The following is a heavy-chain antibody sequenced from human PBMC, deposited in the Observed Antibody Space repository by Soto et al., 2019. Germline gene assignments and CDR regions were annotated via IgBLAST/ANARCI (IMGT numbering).Heavy chain of an antibody. V-gene: IGHV4-39*01. J-gene: IGHJ4*02. CDR3: ARHGSY. Sequence: SETLSLTCTVSGVSITSTSYYWGCIRQPPGKGLEWIGSVYFSGTTYYNPSLKSRVTISVDTSKNHFSLRLSSVTAADTAIYYCARHGSYWGQGTLVTVSS. CDR2: VYFSGTT. CDR1: GVSITSTSYY.